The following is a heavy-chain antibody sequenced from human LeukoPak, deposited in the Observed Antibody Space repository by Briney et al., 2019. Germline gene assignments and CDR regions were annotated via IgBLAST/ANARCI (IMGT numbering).Heavy chain of an antibody. V-gene: IGHV3-23*01. J-gene: IGHJ4*02. Sequence: PGGSLRLSXAASGFSXXXXXXXXVRQXPGXXXXWVSAXXXXXGXXXXXXXXXXXXXXXXXNSKNTLYLQMNSLRAEDTAVYYCANYLELLSSDYWGQGTLVTVSS. CDR2: XXXXXGXX. CDR3: ANYLELLSSDY. D-gene: IGHD1-26*01. CDR1: GFSXXXXX.